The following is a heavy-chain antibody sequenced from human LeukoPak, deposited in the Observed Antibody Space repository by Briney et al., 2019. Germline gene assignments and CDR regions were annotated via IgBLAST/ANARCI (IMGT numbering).Heavy chain of an antibody. J-gene: IGHJ3*02. D-gene: IGHD6-19*01. V-gene: IGHV5-51*01. Sequence: GESLKISCKGSGYSFTSYWIGWVRQMPGKGLEWMGIIYPGDSDTRYSPSFQGQVTISADKSISTAYLQWSSLKASDTAMYYCARQLGIAVAGTSAFDIWGQGTMVTVSS. CDR2: IYPGDSDT. CDR3: ARQLGIAVAGTSAFDI. CDR1: GYSFTSYW.